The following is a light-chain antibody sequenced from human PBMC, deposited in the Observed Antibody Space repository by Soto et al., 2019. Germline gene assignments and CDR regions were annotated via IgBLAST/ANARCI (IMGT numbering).Light chain of an antibody. V-gene: IGKV3-15*01. CDR2: DAS. Sequence: EIVMTQSPATLSVSPGERATLSCRASQSVSNSLAWYQQKPGQAPRLLIYDASTRATGIPARFSGSGSGTEFTLTITSLQSEDFAIYSCQQYKNWPPLYTFGQGTKLDIK. CDR3: QQYKNWPPLYT. CDR1: QSVSNS. J-gene: IGKJ2*01.